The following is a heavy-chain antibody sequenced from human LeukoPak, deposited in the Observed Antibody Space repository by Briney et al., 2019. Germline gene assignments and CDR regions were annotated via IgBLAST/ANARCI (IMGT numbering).Heavy chain of an antibody. V-gene: IGHV1-46*01. CDR2: INPSGGST. Sequence: ASVKVSCKASGYTFTSYYMHWVRQAPGQGLEWVGIINPSGGSTSYAQKFQGRVTMTRDTSTSTVYMELSSLRSEDTAVYYCARDRRDPVAPQLQDAYYYYYGMDVWGQGTTVTVSS. CDR1: GYTFTSYY. J-gene: IGHJ6*02. CDR3: ARDRRDPVAPQLQDAYYYYYGMDV. D-gene: IGHD2-2*01.